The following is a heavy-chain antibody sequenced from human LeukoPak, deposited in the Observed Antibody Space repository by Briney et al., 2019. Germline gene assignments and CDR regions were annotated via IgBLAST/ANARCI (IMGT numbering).Heavy chain of an antibody. CDR3: ARGDYGDPNYFDY. CDR2: IYHSGST. Sequence: SETLSLTCTVSGGSISSGGYYWSWIRQPPGKGLEWIGYIYHSGSTYYNPSLKSRVTISVASSKNQFSLKLSSVTAADTAVYYCARGDYGDPNYFDYWGQGTLVTVSS. J-gene: IGHJ4*02. V-gene: IGHV4-30-2*01. CDR1: GGSISSGGYY. D-gene: IGHD4-17*01.